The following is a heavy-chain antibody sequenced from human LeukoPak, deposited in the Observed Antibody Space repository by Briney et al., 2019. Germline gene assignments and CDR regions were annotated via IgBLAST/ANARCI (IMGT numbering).Heavy chain of an antibody. V-gene: IGHV1-2*02. CDR1: GYTFTGYY. Sequence: ASVKVSCKASGYTFTGYYMHWVRQAPGQGLEWMGWINPNSGGTNYAQKFQGRVTMTRDTSISTAYMELSRLRSDDTAVYYCARDDLYCSSTSCSHPTFDYWGQGTLVTVSS. J-gene: IGHJ4*02. CDR3: ARDDLYCSSTSCSHPTFDY. D-gene: IGHD2-2*01. CDR2: INPNSGGT.